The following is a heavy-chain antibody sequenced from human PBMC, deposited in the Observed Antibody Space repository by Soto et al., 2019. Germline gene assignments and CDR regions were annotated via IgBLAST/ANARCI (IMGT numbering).Heavy chain of an antibody. Sequence: QLVQSGAEVKKPGASVKVSCKASGYTFNNYGVIWVRQAPGQGLEWMGWISTYSGNTNYAQKFQGRVTITTDPSTTTAYMELGSLRSDDTAVYYCARDNGYNDYWGQGTLVTVSS. CDR1: GYTFNNYG. D-gene: IGHD5-12*01. V-gene: IGHV1-18*01. J-gene: IGHJ4*02. CDR3: ARDNGYNDY. CDR2: ISTYSGNT.